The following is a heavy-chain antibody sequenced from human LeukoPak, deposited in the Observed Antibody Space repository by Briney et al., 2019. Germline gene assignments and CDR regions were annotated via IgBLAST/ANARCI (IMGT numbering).Heavy chain of an antibody. CDR3: AGGTNYGTGTRPGYLNY. CDR2: LDNFGAK. V-gene: IGHV3-53*01. CDR1: NFSVNNNY. Sequence: GGSLRLSCAASNFSVNNNYIDWVRQAPGKGLEWVSSLDNFGAKYYGDSVTGRFTVSRDLSKNTVYLQMSSLRADDTAVYYCAGGTNYGTGTRPGYLNYWGLGTLVTVSS. J-gene: IGHJ4*02. D-gene: IGHD3-10*01.